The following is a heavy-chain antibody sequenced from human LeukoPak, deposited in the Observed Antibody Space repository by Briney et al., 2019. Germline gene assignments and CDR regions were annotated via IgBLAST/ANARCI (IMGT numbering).Heavy chain of an antibody. V-gene: IGHV1-18*01. CDR1: GRTFSSYA. D-gene: IGHD3-22*01. J-gene: IGHJ4*02. CDR2: ISAYNGNT. Sequence: ASVTVSCKASGRTFSSYAISWVRQAPGQGLERMGWISAYNGNTNYAQKLQGRVTMTTDTSTSTAYMELRSLRSDDTAVYYCARVYTRRITMIVAIDYWGQGTLVTVSS. CDR3: ARVYTRRITMIVAIDY.